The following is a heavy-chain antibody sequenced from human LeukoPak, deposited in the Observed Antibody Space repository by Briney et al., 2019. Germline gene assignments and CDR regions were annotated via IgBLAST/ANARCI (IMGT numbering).Heavy chain of an antibody. Sequence: ASVKVSCKASGYTFTDHYMHWVRQAPGQGLEWMGWINPNSGTTGYAQKFQGRVTITRNTSISTAYMELSSLRSEDTAVYYCARGSTDEGIVGATRDWDYYYYYMDVWGKGTTVTVSS. CDR3: ARGSTDEGIVGATRDWDYYYYYMDV. D-gene: IGHD1-26*01. CDR1: GYTFTDHY. J-gene: IGHJ6*03. V-gene: IGHV1-8*03. CDR2: INPNSGTT.